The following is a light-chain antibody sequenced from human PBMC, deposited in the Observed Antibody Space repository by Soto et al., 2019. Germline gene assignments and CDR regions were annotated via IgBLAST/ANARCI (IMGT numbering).Light chain of an antibody. CDR1: SSDFNYYNS. CDR3: TSYTSSSTYV. CDR2: NVS. V-gene: IGLV2-14*03. J-gene: IGLJ1*01. Sequence: QSVLTQPASVSGSPGQSITISCSGTSSDFNYYNSVSWNQHHPGKAPKLMIYNVSNRPSGVSSRFSGSKSGNTASLTFSGLQAEDEADYYCTSYTSSSTYVFGTGTRSPS.